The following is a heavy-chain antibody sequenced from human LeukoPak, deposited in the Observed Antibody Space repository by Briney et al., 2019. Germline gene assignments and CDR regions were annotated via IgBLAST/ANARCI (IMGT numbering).Heavy chain of an antibody. CDR1: GFXFSSYA. D-gene: IGHD4/OR15-4a*01. V-gene: IGHV3-23*01. CDR3: AKVEDGTGYGPIDY. J-gene: IGHJ4*02. Sequence: GGPLRLSCAASGFXFSSYAMSWVRQAPGKGLEWVSTISGSGGITYYADSVKGRFTVSRDSSKNTQYLQMNSLRAEDTAVYYCAKVEDGTGYGPIDYWGQGTLVTVSS. CDR2: ISGSGGIT.